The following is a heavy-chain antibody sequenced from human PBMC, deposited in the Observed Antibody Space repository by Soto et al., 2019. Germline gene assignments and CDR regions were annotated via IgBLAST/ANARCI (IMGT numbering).Heavy chain of an antibody. Sequence: QVQLQESGPGLVKPSQTLSLTCTVSGGSISSGDYYWSWIRQPPGKGLEWIGYIYYSGSTYYNPSLKSRVTISLDTYKNQFSLKLSSVTAADTAVYYCARRDYYDSSGYQGYWYFDLWGRGTLVTVSS. V-gene: IGHV4-30-4*01. J-gene: IGHJ2*01. CDR2: IYYSGST. CDR3: ARRDYYDSSGYQGYWYFDL. D-gene: IGHD3-22*01. CDR1: GGSISSGDYY.